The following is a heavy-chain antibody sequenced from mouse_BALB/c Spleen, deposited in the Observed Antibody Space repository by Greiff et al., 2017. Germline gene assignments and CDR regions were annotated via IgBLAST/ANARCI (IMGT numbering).Heavy chain of an antibody. J-gene: IGHJ4*01. V-gene: IGHV5-4*02. CDR1: GFTFSDYY. D-gene: IGHD2-4*01. CDR2: ISDGGSYT. CDR3: AAYDSMDY. Sequence: EVKVVESGGGLVKPGGSLKLSCAASGFTFSDYYMYWVRQTPEKRLEWVATISDGGSYTYYPDSVKGRFTISRDNAKNNLYLQMSSLKSEDTAMYYCAAYDSMDYWGQGTSVTVSS.